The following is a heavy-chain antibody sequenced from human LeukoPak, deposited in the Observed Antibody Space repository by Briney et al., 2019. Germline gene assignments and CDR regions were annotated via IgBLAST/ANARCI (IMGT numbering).Heavy chain of an antibody. V-gene: IGHV4-34*01. CDR3: ARGGLNNWFDP. CDR1: GGSFSGYY. D-gene: IGHD3-10*01. CDR2: INHSGST. Sequence: SETLSLTCAVYGGSFSGYYWSWIRQPPGKGLEWIGEINHSGSTNYNPSLKSRVTISVDTSKIQFSLKLSSVTAADTAVYYCARGGLNNWFDPWGQGTLVTVSS. J-gene: IGHJ5*02.